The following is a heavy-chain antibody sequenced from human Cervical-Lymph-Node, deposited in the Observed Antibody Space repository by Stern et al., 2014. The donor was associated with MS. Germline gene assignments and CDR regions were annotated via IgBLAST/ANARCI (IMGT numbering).Heavy chain of an antibody. CDR1: GFNFSNYG. Sequence: VQLEESGAEVKKPGASVKVSCKASGFNFSNYGLSWVRQAHGQGLEWMGWISVYNGNIDFAQKFQGRLTMTTDTSTSTVYMELRSLRSDDTAVYYCTRDRGIMGTTTGDYWGQGTLVSVSS. D-gene: IGHD1-26*01. J-gene: IGHJ4*02. CDR2: ISVYNGNI. V-gene: IGHV1-18*01. CDR3: TRDRGIMGTTTGDY.